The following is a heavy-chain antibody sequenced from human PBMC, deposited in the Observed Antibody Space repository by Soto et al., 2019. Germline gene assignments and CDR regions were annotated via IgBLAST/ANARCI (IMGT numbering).Heavy chain of an antibody. CDR1: GSTFSSDV. CDR3: ARGWGVSGDYYYYGMDV. CDR2: ISSSSSYI. J-gene: IGHJ6*02. D-gene: IGHD3-16*01. Sequence: GGSLRLSCVASGSTFSSDVMSWVRQAPGKGLEWVSGISSSSSYIYYADSVKGRFTISRDNAKNSLYLQMNSLRAEDTAVYYCARGWGVSGDYYYYGMDVWGQGTTVTVSS. V-gene: IGHV3-21*01.